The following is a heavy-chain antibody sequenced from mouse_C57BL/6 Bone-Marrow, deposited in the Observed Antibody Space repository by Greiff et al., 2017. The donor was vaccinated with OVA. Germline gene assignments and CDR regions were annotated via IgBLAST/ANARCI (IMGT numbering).Heavy chain of an antibody. Sequence: EVMLVESGGGLVKPGGSLKLSCAASGFTFSSYAMSWVRQTPEKRLEWVATISDGGSYTSYPDNVKGRFTISRDNAKNNLYLQMSQLKSEDTAMYYCARDGYYGSSYKFAYWGQGTLVTVSA. D-gene: IGHD1-1*01. CDR3: ARDGYYGSSYKFAY. CDR2: ISDGGSYT. CDR1: GFTFSSYA. V-gene: IGHV5-4*01. J-gene: IGHJ3*01.